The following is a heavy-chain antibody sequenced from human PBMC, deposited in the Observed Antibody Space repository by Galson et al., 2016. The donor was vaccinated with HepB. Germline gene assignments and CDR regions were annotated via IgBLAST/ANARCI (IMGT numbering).Heavy chain of an antibody. CDR1: GYTFTGYY. CDR2: INPNKGDT. Sequence: SVKVSCKASGYTFTGYYIHWVRQAPGQELEWMGWINPNKGDTNYAQKFQGRVTMTLHKSIATVYMELSRLRSDDTAVYYCAVRRHWEYAFDNWGQGTLVTVSS. J-gene: IGHJ3*02. D-gene: IGHD1-26*01. V-gene: IGHV1-2*02. CDR3: AVRRHWEYAFDN.